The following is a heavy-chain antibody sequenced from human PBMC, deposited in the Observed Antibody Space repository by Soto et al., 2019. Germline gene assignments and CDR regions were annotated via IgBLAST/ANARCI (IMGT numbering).Heavy chain of an antibody. V-gene: IGHV4-59*08. CDR1: YASINNYH. D-gene: IGHD3-10*01. Sequence: SETLSLTCTVSYASINNYHWTWIRQPPGKGLEWIAYIYYTGITNFNPSLKSRVTISMDTSKNQFSLKLRSVTAADTAVYYCATLRGLGEVRPYFDYWGQGLMDTVSS. CDR3: ATLRGLGEVRPYFDY. J-gene: IGHJ4*02. CDR2: IYYTGIT.